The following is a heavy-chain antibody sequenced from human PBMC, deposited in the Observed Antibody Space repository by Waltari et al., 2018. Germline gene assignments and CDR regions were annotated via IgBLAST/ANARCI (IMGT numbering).Heavy chain of an antibody. D-gene: IGHD3-3*01. CDR1: GFNFSSYA. CDR3: ARGTRFLEWLFGDY. J-gene: IGHJ4*02. CDR2: ISYDGSNK. Sequence: QVQLVESGGGVVQPGRSLRLSCAASGFNFSSYAMHWVRQAPGKGLEWVAVISYDGSNKYYADSVKGRFTISRDNSKNTLYLQMNSLRAEDTAVYYCARGTRFLEWLFGDYWGQGTLVTVSS. V-gene: IGHV3-30-3*01.